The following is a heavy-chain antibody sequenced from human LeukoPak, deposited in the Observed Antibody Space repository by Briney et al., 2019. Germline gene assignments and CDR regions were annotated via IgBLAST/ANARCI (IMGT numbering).Heavy chain of an antibody. V-gene: IGHV1-18*01. Sequence: ASVKVSCKASGYTFTSYGISWVRQAPGQGLEWVGWISAYNGNTNYAQKLQGRVTMTTDTSTSTAYMELRSLRSDDTAVYYCARLSGYCTNGVCSSVSPFDYWGQGTLVTVSS. CDR2: ISAYNGNT. J-gene: IGHJ4*02. D-gene: IGHD2-8*01. CDR3: ARLSGYCTNGVCSSVSPFDY. CDR1: GYTFTSYG.